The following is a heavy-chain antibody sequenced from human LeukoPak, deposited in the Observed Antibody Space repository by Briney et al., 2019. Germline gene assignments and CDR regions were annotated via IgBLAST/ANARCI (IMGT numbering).Heavy chain of an antibody. D-gene: IGHD1-7*01. CDR3: ARVGLELREDPHDY. J-gene: IGHJ4*02. V-gene: IGHV1-69*05. CDR2: IIPIFGTA. CDR1: GGTFSSYA. Sequence: SVKVSCKASGGTFSSYAISWVRQAPGQGLEWMGGIIPIFGTANCAQKFQGRVTITTDESTSTAYMELSSLRSEDTAVYYCARVGLELREDPHDYWGQGTLVTVSS.